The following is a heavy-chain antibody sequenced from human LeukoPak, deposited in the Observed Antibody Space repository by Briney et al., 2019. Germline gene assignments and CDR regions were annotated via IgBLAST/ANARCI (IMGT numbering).Heavy chain of an antibody. D-gene: IGHD6-19*01. V-gene: IGHV3-30*18. J-gene: IGHJ4*02. Sequence: GGSLRLSCAASGFTFSSHSMHWVRQAPGKGLEWVAVISYDGSNKYYADSVKGRFTISRDNSKNTLYLQMNSLRAEDTAVYYCAKSPYSSGWYYFDYWGQGTLVTVSS. CDR3: AKSPYSSGWYYFDY. CDR2: ISYDGSNK. CDR1: GFTFSSHS.